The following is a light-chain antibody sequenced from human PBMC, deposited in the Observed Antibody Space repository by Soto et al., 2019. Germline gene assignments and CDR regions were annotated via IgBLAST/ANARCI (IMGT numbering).Light chain of an antibody. V-gene: IGKV1-5*01. CDR1: QSISSW. CDR3: QQYNSYLYT. J-gene: IGKJ2*01. CDR2: DAS. Sequence: DIQMTQSPSTLSASVGDSVTITCRASQSISSWLAWYQQNPGKAPKLLIYDASSLESGVPSRFSGSGSGTEFTLTISSLQPDDFATYYCQQYNSYLYTFGQGTKLEIK.